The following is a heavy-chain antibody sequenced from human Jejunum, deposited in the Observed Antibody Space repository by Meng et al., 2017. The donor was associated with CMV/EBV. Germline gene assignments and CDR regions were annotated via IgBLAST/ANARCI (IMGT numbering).Heavy chain of an antibody. V-gene: IGHV3-72*01. CDR3: ARNKVPDYYDS. Sequence: ASGFTFSCHYLDLVRQAPGKGLEWVGRTRNKATGYTTEYAASVKGRFTISRDNSKSSLYLQMNSLKTEDTAVYYCARNKVPDYYDSWGQGTLVTVSS. CDR2: TRNKATGYTT. J-gene: IGHJ4*02. CDR1: GFTFSCHY.